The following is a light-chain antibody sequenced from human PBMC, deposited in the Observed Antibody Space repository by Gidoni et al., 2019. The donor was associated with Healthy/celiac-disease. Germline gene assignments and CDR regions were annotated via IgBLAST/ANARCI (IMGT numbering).Light chain of an antibody. Sequence: DIQLTQSPSSLSASVGDRVTITCMASQDISNYLNWYQQKPGTDPKLLIYDASNLETGVPTRFSGSSSGTDFTFTMSSLQPEDMATYYCQQYDNLPPAITFGPGTKVDIK. CDR3: QQYDNLPPAIT. V-gene: IGKV1-33*01. J-gene: IGKJ3*01. CDR2: DAS. CDR1: QDISNY.